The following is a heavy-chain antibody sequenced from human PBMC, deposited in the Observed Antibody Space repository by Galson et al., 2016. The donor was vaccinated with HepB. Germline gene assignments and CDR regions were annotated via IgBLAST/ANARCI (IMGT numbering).Heavy chain of an antibody. D-gene: IGHD6-19*01. CDR2: IDGPTLNT. CDR1: GSTFRYYA. J-gene: IGHJ4*02. CDR3: TTWLSHHFDY. V-gene: IGHV3-23*01. Sequence: SLRLSCAASGSTFRYYALSWVRRAPGKGLEWVSHIDGPTLNTHYADSVRGRFSIYRDNSRDTLYLQMDSLTAEDSAIYYCTTWLSHHFDYWGQGTRVTVSS.